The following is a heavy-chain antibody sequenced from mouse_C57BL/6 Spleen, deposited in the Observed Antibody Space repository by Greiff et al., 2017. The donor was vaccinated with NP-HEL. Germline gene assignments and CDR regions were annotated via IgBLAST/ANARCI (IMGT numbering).Heavy chain of an antibody. Sequence: VKLMESGPCLVAPSQSLSITCTVSGFSLTSHWFNWVRQPPGKGLEWLGVIWGGGSTNYNSALMSRLSISKDNSKSQVFLKMNSLQTDDTAMYYCALYYGSSYGFAYWGQGTLVTVSA. CDR1: GFSLTSHW. V-gene: IGHV2-9*01. D-gene: IGHD1-1*01. CDR2: IWGGGST. J-gene: IGHJ3*01. CDR3: ALYYGSSYGFAY.